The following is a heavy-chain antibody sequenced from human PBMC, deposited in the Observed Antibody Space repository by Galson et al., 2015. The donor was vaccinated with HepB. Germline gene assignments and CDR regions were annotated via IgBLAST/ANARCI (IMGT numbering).Heavy chain of an antibody. CDR3: ARGLTGYSSGWYESWFDP. Sequence: TLSLTCTVSGGSISSGSYYWSWIRQPAGKGLEWIGRIYTSGSTNYNPSLKSRVTMSVDTSKNQFSLKLSSVTAADTAVYYCARGLTGYSSGWYESWFDPWGQGTLVTVSS. V-gene: IGHV4-61*02. CDR2: IYTSGST. J-gene: IGHJ5*02. CDR1: GGSISSGSYY. D-gene: IGHD6-19*01.